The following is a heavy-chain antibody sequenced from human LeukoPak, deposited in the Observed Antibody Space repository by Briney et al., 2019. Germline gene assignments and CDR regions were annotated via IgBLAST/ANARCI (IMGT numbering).Heavy chain of an antibody. CDR2: ISYDGSKK. CDR3: AKDNWERLVLGYYGMDV. J-gene: IGHJ6*02. V-gene: IGHV3-30*18. D-gene: IGHD6-13*01. Sequence: PGGSPRLSCAASGFTFDSYAMSWVRQAPGKGLEWVATISYDGSKKFYADSVKGRFTISRDNFNNTLYLQMGSLRPDDTAVYYCAKDNWERLVLGYYGMDVWGQGTTVTVSS. CDR1: GFTFDSYA.